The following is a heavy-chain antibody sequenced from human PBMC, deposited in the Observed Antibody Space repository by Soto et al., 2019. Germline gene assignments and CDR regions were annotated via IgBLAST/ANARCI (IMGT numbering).Heavy chain of an antibody. V-gene: IGHV3-15*01. Sequence: EVQLVESGGGSVKPGGSLRLSCAASGFTFSYAWMSWVRQAAGKGLEWVGRISSKSDGGATDYGAPVKGRFTISRDDSKNTLYLQMNSLKTEDTAVYYCTTANRHMITFDGVILTGWGQGTLVTVSS. CDR1: GFTFSYAW. J-gene: IGHJ4*02. CDR3: TTANRHMITFDGVILTG. D-gene: IGHD3-16*01. CDR2: ISSKSDGGAT.